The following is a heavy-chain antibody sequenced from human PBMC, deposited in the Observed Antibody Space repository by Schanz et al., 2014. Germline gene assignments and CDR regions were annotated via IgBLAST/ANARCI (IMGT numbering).Heavy chain of an antibody. CDR1: GSINSYY. V-gene: IGHV4-59*01. Sequence: QVQLQESGPGLVKPSETLSLNCRISGSINSYYWSWIRQPPGKGLEWIGYISYSGSTNYNPSLKSRVSISVDTSKNQFSLNLRSLTAADTAVYYCARGRWELGLDSWGQGTLVTVSS. CDR2: ISYSGST. CDR3: ARGRWELGLDS. J-gene: IGHJ4*02. D-gene: IGHD1-26*01.